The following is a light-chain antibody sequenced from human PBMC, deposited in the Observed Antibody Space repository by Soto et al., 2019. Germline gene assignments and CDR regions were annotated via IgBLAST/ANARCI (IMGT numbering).Light chain of an antibody. CDR2: YDD. CDR3: AAWDDSLNGQV. V-gene: IGLV1-36*01. Sequence: QSVLTQPPSVAEAPRQRVTISCSGSSSNIGNNAVNWYQQLPGKAPKLLIYYDDLLPSGVSDRFSGSKSGTSASLAISGLQSKDEADYYCAAWDDSLNGQVFGGGTKLTAL. J-gene: IGLJ2*01. CDR1: SSNIGNNA.